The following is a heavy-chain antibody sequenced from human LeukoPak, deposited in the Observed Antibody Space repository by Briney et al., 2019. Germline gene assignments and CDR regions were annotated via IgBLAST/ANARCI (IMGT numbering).Heavy chain of an antibody. CDR1: GGSFSGYY. V-gene: IGHV4-34*01. CDR2: INHSGST. Sequence: SETLSLTCAVYGGSFSGYYWSWIRQPPGKGLEWIGEINHSGSTNYNPSLKSRVTISVDTSKNQFSLKLSSVTAADPAVYYCARAEGRDGYNFGNWFDPWGQGTLVTVSS. CDR3: ARAEGRDGYNFGNWFDP. D-gene: IGHD5-24*01. J-gene: IGHJ5*02.